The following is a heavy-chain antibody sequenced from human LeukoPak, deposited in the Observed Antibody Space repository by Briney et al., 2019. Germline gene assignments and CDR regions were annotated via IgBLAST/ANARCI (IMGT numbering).Heavy chain of an antibody. CDR1: GGSFSGYY. J-gene: IGHJ6*02. D-gene: IGHD3-16*01. CDR3: ARGRGGAGYYYYGMDV. V-gene: IGHV4-34*01. Sequence: SETLSLTCAVYGGSFSGYYWSWIRQPPGKGLEWIGEINHNGSTNYNPSLKSRVTISVDTSKHQFSLKLSSVTAAGTAVYYCARGRGGAGYYYYGMDVWGQGTTVTVSS. CDR2: INHNGST.